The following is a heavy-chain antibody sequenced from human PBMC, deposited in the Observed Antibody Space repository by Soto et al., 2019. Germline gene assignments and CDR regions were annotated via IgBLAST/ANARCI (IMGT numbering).Heavy chain of an antibody. CDR1: GGTFSSYT. J-gene: IGHJ4*02. V-gene: IGHV1-69*02. D-gene: IGHD5-12*01. CDR3: ARVGGRDGYNLYFDY. Sequence: SVKVSCKASGGTFSSYTISWVRQAPGQGLEWMGRIIPILGIANYAQKFQGRVTITADKSTSTAYMELSSLRSEDTAVYYCARVGGRDGYNLYFDYWGQGTLVTVSS. CDR2: IIPILGIA.